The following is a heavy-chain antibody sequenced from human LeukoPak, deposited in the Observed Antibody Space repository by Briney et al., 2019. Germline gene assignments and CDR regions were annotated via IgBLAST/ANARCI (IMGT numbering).Heavy chain of an antibody. CDR2: IYSGGST. V-gene: IGHV3-66*02. J-gene: IGHJ4*02. D-gene: IGHD3-22*01. CDR3: ARAPAPGYDSSGYPLWYYFDY. CDR1: GFTVSSNY. Sequence: GGSLTLSCAASGFTVSSNYMSWVRQAPGKGLEWVSVIYSGGSTYYADSVKGRFTISRDNSKNTLYLQMNSLRAEDTAVYYCARAPAPGYDSSGYPLWYYFDYWGQGTLVTVSS.